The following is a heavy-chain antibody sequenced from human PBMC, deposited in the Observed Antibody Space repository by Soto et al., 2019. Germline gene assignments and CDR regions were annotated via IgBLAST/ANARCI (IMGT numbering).Heavy chain of an antibody. V-gene: IGHV3-23*01. CDR2: ISGSGGST. Sequence: EVQLLESGGGLVQPGGSLRLSCAASGFTFSSYAMSWVRQAPGKGLEWVSAISGSGGSTYYADSVKGRFTISRDNSKNTLNLKTNSLRAEDTAVYYCAKDGGMITFRGVTVDAFDIWGQGTMVTVSS. CDR3: AKDGGMITFRGVTVDAFDI. D-gene: IGHD3-16*02. J-gene: IGHJ3*02. CDR1: GFTFSSYA.